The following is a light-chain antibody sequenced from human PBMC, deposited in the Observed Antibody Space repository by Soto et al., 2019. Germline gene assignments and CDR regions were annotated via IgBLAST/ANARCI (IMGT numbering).Light chain of an antibody. Sequence: DIQMTQSPSSLSAYVRDTVIITCQASQDISHYLNWYQQKPGKALKLLIYDASNLHPGVPSRFRGSGSGTEFSFNITSLQPEDVATYYCQQSYSTPITFGQGTRLEIK. J-gene: IGKJ5*01. CDR1: QDISHY. CDR3: QQSYSTPIT. V-gene: IGKV1-33*01. CDR2: DAS.